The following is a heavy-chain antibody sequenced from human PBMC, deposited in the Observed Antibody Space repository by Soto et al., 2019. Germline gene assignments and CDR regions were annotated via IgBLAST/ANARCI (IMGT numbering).Heavy chain of an antibody. CDR1: GYTFTSYA. D-gene: IGHD3-3*01. V-gene: IGHV1-3*01. Sequence: QVQLVQSGAEVKKPGASVKVSCKASGYTFTSYAMHWVRQAPGQRLEWMGRINAGNGNTRYSHKFQGRVTSTRDPSASPDYMELSSLRCEDTAVYYCARGAGDYDFWSGYPTSYYFDYWGQGTLVTVSS. J-gene: IGHJ4*02. CDR2: INAGNGNT. CDR3: ARGAGDYDFWSGYPTSYYFDY.